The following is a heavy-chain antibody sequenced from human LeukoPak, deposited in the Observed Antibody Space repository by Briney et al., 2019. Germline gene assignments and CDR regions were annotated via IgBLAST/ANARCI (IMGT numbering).Heavy chain of an antibody. CDR2: ISGSGSST. J-gene: IGHJ4*02. D-gene: IGHD4-17*01. V-gene: IGHV3-23*01. Sequence: PGGSLRLSCAASGFTFSSYAMSWVRQAPGEGGEGGSAISGSGSSTYYVDSVKGRFTISRDNSKNTLYLQMNNLRAEDTALYYCAKDRRRTTVTSFDYWGQGTLVTVSS. CDR3: AKDRRRTTVTSFDY. CDR1: GFTFSSYA.